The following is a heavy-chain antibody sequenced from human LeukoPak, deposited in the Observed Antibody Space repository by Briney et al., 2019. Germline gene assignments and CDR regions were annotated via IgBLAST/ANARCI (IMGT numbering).Heavy chain of an antibody. CDR1: GFTFSDYY. J-gene: IGHJ4*02. CDR2: ISSSSSYT. CDR3: ARARGRSSHHDY. V-gene: IGHV3-11*05. Sequence: GGPLRLSCAASGFTFSDYYMSWIRQAPGKGLEWVSYISSSSSYTNYADSVKGRFTISRDNAKNSLYLRMNSLRAEDTAVYYCARARGRSSHHDYWGQGTLVTVSS. D-gene: IGHD6-13*01.